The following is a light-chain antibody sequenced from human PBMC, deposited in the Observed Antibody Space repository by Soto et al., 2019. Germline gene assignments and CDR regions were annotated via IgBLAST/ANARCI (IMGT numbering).Light chain of an antibody. CDR1: ESVSSSH. J-gene: IGKJ5*01. CDR3: QYYGSANNT. V-gene: IGKV3-20*01. CDR2: GAS. Sequence: EIVLTQSPDTLSLSPGERATLSCRASESVSSSHLAWYQHKRGQTPRLLIYGASYGATGIPDRFSGSGSGTDFTLTISRLEPEDFAVYYCQYYGSANNTFGQGTRLEIK.